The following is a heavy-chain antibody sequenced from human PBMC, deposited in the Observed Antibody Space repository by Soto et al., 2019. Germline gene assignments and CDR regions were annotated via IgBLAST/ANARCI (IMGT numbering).Heavy chain of an antibody. CDR1: GGSISSSNW. J-gene: IGHJ5*02. D-gene: IGHD3-10*01. CDR2: IYHSGST. V-gene: IGHV4-4*02. Sequence: QVQLPESGPGLVKPSGTLSLTCAVSGGSISSSNWWSWVRQPPGKGLEWIGEIYHSGSTNYNPSLKSRVTISVDKSKTEFSLKLSSVTAADTAVYYCARERGYYGSGGRTGFDPWGQGTLVTVSS. CDR3: ARERGYYGSGGRTGFDP.